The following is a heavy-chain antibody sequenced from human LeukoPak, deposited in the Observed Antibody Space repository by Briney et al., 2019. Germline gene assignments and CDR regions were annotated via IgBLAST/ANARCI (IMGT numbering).Heavy chain of an antibody. CDR2: IYHSGNT. CDR3: ARDSATTLGSYYYGLDV. J-gene: IGHJ6*02. D-gene: IGHD5-12*01. CDR1: GGSISSNNW. V-gene: IGHV4-4*02. Sequence: SGTLSLTCSVSGGSISSNNWWTWVRLPPGKGLEWIGEIYHSGNTNYNSSLKSRVTISLDKSNNHFSLKMNSVTAADTAVYYCARDSATTLGSYYYGLDVWGQGTTVTVSS.